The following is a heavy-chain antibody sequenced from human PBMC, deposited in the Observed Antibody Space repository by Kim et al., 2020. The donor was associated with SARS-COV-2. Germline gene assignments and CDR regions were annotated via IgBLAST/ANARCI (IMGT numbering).Heavy chain of an antibody. CDR1: GFTFSSYA. CDR3: AKPPVGIDYFNTLKYYFDY. CDR2: ISGSGGST. D-gene: IGHD2-2*03. V-gene: IGHV3-23*01. Sequence: GGSLRLSCAASGFTFSSYAMSWVRQAPGKGLEWVSAISGSGGSTYYADSVKGRFTISRDNSKNTLYLQMNSLRAEDTAVYYCAKPPVGIDYFNTLKYYFDYWGQGTLVTVSS. J-gene: IGHJ4*02.